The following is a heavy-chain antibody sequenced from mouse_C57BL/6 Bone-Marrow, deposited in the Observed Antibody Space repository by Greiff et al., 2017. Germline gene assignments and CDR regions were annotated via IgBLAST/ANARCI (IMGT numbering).Heavy chain of an antibody. V-gene: IGHV1-85*01. CDR2: IYPRDGST. Sequence: VKLQESGPELLKPGASVTLSCKASGYTFTSYDINWVKQRPGQGLEWIGWIYPRDGSTKYNEKFKGKATLTVDTSSSTAYMELHSLTSEDSAVYFCARDYGSSYWYFDVWGTGTTVTVSS. J-gene: IGHJ1*03. CDR1: GYTFTSYD. D-gene: IGHD1-1*01. CDR3: ARDYGSSYWYFDV.